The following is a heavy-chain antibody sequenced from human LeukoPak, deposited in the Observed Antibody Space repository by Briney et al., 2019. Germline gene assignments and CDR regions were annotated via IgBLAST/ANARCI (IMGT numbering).Heavy chain of an antibody. CDR2: IYHSGST. D-gene: IGHD6-13*01. CDR1: SGSFSSYY. J-gene: IGHJ4*02. Sequence: PSETLSLTCAVYSGSFSSYYRSWIRQPPGKGLEWIGYIYHSGSTYYNPSLKSRVTISVDRSKNQFSLKLSSVTAADTAVYYCARGNSSSWMTFDYWGQGTLVTVSS. CDR3: ARGNSSSWMTFDY. V-gene: IGHV4-34*01.